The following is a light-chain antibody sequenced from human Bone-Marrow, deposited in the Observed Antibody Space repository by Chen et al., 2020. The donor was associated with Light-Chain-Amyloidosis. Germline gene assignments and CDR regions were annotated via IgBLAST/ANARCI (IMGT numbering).Light chain of an antibody. V-gene: IGLV2-14*01. CDR2: EVT. Sequence: QSALTQPASVSGSPGQSITISCTGTSSDVGGYKYVSWYQQYPGKAPKLMIYEVTNRPSGVPDRVSGSKSGNTASLTISGLQAEDEADYYCSSHRSTTAPHVVFGGGTKLTVL. CDR3: SSHRSTTAPHVV. CDR1: SSDVGGYKY. J-gene: IGLJ2*01.